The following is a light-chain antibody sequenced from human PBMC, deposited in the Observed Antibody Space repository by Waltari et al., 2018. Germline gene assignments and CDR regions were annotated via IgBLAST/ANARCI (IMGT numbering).Light chain of an antibody. CDR1: QTLGNY. V-gene: IGKV3-11*01. Sequence: EIVLTQSPATLPLSPGERATLSCRASQTLGNYLAWYQHRPGQAPRLLIYDASTRATDIPARFSGSGSGTDFTLTINNFEPDDSAIYYCQQRANWPPYTFGQGTKLEIK. CDR2: DAS. CDR3: QQRANWPPYT. J-gene: IGKJ2*01.